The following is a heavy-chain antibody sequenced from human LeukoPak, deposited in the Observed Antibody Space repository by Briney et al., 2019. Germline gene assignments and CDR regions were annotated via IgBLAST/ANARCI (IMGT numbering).Heavy chain of an antibody. CDR2: ICDSGST. J-gene: IGHJ4*02. Sequence: SETLSLTCTVSGASISSYCWSWIRQPPGKGLEWIGYICDSGSTNYSPSLKSRVTMSVDMSENHISLKLTSVTAADTAVYYCAREGGPYRPLDYSGQGTLVTVSS. CDR3: AREGGPYRPLDY. V-gene: IGHV4-59*12. CDR1: GASISSYC.